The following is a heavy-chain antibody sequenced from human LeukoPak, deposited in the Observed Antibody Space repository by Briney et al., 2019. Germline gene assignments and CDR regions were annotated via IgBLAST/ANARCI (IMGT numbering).Heavy chain of an antibody. V-gene: IGHV4-31*03. D-gene: IGHD2-15*01. Sequence: PSQTLSLTCTVSGGSISSGGYYWSWIRQHPGKGLEWIGYIYYSGSTYYNPSLKSRVTISVDTSKNQFSLKLSSVTAADTAVYYCARATHSHGLATGYWGQGTLVTVSS. J-gene: IGHJ4*02. CDR3: ARATHSHGLATGY. CDR2: IYYSGST. CDR1: GGSISSGGYY.